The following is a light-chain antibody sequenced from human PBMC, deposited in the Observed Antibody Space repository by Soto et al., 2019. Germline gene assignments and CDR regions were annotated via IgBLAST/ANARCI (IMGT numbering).Light chain of an antibody. J-gene: IGLJ1*01. CDR2: SNN. CDR1: SSNIGSNT. V-gene: IGLV1-44*01. CDR3: AAWDDSLNAYYV. Sequence: QSVLTQPPSASGTPGQRVTISCSGSSSNIGSNTVNWYQQLPGTAPKLLIYSNNQRPSRVPDRFSGSKSGTSASLAISGLQSEDEADYYCAAWDDSLNAYYVFGTGTKLTVL.